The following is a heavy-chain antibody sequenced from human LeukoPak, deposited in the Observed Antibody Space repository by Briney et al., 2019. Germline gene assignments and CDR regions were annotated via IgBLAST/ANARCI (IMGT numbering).Heavy chain of an antibody. CDR3: ARGRGSTSRH. J-gene: IGHJ4*02. Sequence: GAPVKVSCKASGYTFTNYGITWVRQAPEQGLEWMGWISTYNGDTNYAQSLQGRVTMTTDTSTTTAYMELRNLSSDDTAVYYCARGRGSTSRHWGQGTQVTVSS. CDR2: ISTYNGDT. V-gene: IGHV1-18*01. CDR1: GYTFTNYG. D-gene: IGHD5-12*01.